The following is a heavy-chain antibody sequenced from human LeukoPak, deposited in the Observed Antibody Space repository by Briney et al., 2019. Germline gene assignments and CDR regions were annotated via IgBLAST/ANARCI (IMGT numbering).Heavy chain of an antibody. D-gene: IGHD2-8*01. V-gene: IGHV3-53*01. CDR3: AKRGVGEPYYFDI. CDR2: ISSSGTT. J-gene: IGHJ3*02. CDR1: GFTVSTNY. Sequence: GSVCFTGAASGFTVSTNYMSWVGQVSGEGLEFVSLISSSGTTDYADSVKGRFTISSDNSKNTLYLQMNSLRAEDTAIYFCAKRGVGEPYYFDIWGQGTLVTVSS.